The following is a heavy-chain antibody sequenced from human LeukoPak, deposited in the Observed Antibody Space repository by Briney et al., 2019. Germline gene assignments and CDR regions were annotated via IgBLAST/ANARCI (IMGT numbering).Heavy chain of an antibody. CDR2: TYFRSKWYS. CDR1: GDSVSSNSAA. J-gene: IGHJ4*02. D-gene: IGHD4-11*01. CDR3: ARHDYSNYPVFNY. V-gene: IGHV6-1*01. Sequence: SQTLSLTCAISGDSVSSNSAAWNWIRQSPSRGLEWLGRTYFRSKWYSDYTVSVKSRMSINPDTSKNQFSLKLSSVTAADTAVYYCARHDYSNYPVFNYWGQGTLVTVSS.